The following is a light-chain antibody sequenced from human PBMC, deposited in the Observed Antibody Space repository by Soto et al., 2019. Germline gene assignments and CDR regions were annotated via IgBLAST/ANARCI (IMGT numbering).Light chain of an antibody. CDR1: SSDVGGYNY. J-gene: IGLJ2*01. CDR2: DVS. Sequence: QSALTQPRSVSGSPGQSVTISCTGTSSDVGGYNYVSWYQQHPGKAPKVTIYDVSQRPSGVPDRFSGSKSGNTASLTISGLQTEDEADYDCCSYAGSYTLVFGGGTKLTVL. CDR3: CSYAGSYTLV. V-gene: IGLV2-11*01.